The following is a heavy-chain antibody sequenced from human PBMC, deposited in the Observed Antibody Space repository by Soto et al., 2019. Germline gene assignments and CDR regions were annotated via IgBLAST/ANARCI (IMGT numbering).Heavy chain of an antibody. V-gene: IGHV4-59*01. J-gene: IGHJ4*02. CDR1: GGSISSYY. D-gene: IGHD5-12*01. CDR3: ARERRDGYKHYFDY. Sequence: QVQLQESGPGLVKPSETLSLMCTVSGGSISSYYWSWIRQPPGKGLEWIGYIYYSGSTNYNPSLKGRVTISVDTSKNQFSLKLSSVTAADTAVYYCARERRDGYKHYFDYWVQGTLVTVSS. CDR2: IYYSGST.